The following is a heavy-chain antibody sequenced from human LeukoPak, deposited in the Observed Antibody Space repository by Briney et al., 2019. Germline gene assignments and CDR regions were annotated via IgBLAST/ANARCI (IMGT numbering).Heavy chain of an antibody. J-gene: IGHJ4*02. CDR1: GCTFSSYA. D-gene: IGHD3-16*02. CDR3: AKGRGIELSYRVLDY. V-gene: IGHV3-23*01. Sequence: GGSLTLTCAASGCTFSSYARSWVRQAPGKGLEWVSAISGSGGSTYYADSVKGRFTISRDNFKNTLYLQMNSLRAEDTAVYYCAKGRGIELSYRVLDYWGQGTLVTVSS. CDR2: ISGSGGST.